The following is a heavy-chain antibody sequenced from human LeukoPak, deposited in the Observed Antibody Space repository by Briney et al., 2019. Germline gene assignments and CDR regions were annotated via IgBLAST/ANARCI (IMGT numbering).Heavy chain of an antibody. J-gene: IGHJ5*01. V-gene: IGHV4-59*01. D-gene: IGHD3-10*01. CDR2: IYYSGST. CDR1: GGSISSYY. Sequence: SETLSLTCTVSGGSISSYYWSWIRQPPGKGLEWIGYIYYSGSTNYNPSLKSRVTISVDTSKNQFSLKLSSVTAADTAVYYCARVKRQTMVRGVIIWFWFDSWGQGTLVTVSS. CDR3: ARVKRQTMVRGVIIWFWFDS.